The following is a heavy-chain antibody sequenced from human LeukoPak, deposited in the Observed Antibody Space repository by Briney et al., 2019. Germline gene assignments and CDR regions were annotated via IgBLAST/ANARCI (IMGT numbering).Heavy chain of an antibody. J-gene: IGHJ4*02. CDR2: INPSGGST. D-gene: IGHD3-22*01. Sequence: ASVKVSCKASGYTFTSYYMHWVRQAPGQGLEWMGIINPSGGSTKYAQKFQGRFTMTRDTSTSTVYMEVSSLTSEDTAVYYCAREGTYDSSGYYIDYWGQGTLVTASS. CDR3: AREGTYDSSGYYIDY. V-gene: IGHV1-46*01. CDR1: GYTFTSYY.